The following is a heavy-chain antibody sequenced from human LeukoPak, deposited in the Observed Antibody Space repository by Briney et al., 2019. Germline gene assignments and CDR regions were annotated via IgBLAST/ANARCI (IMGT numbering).Heavy chain of an antibody. J-gene: IGHJ4*02. V-gene: IGHV3-21*01. CDR3: AREGSGASLAYYFDY. Sequence: PGGSLRLSCAASGFTFSSYSMNWVRQAPGKGLGWVSSISSSSSSYIYYADSVKGRFTISRDNAKNSLYLQMNSLRAEDTAVYYCAREGSGASLAYYFDYWGQGTLVTVSS. CDR2: ISSSSSSYI. D-gene: IGHD6-19*01. CDR1: GFTFSSYS.